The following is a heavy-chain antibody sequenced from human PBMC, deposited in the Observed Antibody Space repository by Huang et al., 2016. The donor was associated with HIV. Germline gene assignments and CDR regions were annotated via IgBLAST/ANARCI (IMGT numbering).Heavy chain of an antibody. CDR1: GYKFTSYW. Sequence: EVQLVQSGAEVKKSGESLKISCKGSGYKFTSYWIGWVRQTPGKGLEWMGIIYPGDSENRYRPSYQGQVTISADKSISTAYLQWSSLKASDTAMYYCARQRAYGSTYADYWGQGTLVTVSS. J-gene: IGHJ4*02. CDR2: IYPGDSEN. V-gene: IGHV5-51*01. CDR3: ARQRAYGSTYADY. D-gene: IGHD4-4*01.